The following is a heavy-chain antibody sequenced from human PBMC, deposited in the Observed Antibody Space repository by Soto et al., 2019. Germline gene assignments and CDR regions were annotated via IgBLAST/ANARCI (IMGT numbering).Heavy chain of an antibody. V-gene: IGHV1-69*13. CDR2: IIPICGTA. CDR3: ARARFLTGYYKGFDD. D-gene: IGHD3-9*01. Sequence: SSLKVSCKASGGTFSSYAISWVRQAPGQGLEWVGGIIPICGTANYAQKLQGRVTITADXXXSXXXXXLXSLRSEDTAVYYCARARFLTGYYKGFDDWG. J-gene: IGHJ4*01. CDR1: GGTFSSYA.